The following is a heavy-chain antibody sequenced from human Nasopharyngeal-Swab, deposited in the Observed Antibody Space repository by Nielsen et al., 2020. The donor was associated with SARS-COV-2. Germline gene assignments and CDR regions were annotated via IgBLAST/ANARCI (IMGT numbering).Heavy chain of an antibody. D-gene: IGHD1-1*01. CDR2: TYYGSKRYT. V-gene: IGHV6-1*01. CDR1: GDSVSSTSTG. CDR3: ARGYLKSGMDV. J-gene: IGHJ6*02. Sequence: SETLSLTCAISGDSVSSTSTGWNWIRQSPSRGLEWLVRTYYGSKRYTAYAVSVKSRITINADTSKNQFSLQLNSVNPEDTAVYYCARGYLKSGMDVWGQGTTVTVSS.